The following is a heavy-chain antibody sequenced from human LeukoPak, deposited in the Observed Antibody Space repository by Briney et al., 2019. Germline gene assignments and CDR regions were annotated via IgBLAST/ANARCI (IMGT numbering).Heavy chain of an antibody. D-gene: IGHD1-26*01. V-gene: IGHV1-18*01. CDR1: GYSFTTYG. CDR3: ARLRVGATAVGAFDI. Sequence: ASVKVSCKASGYSFTTYGISWVRQAPGQGLEWMAWISAYNGDTNYAQKLQGRVTMTTDKSTSTAYTELSSLRSEDTAVYYCARLRVGATAVGAFDIWGQGTMVTVSS. J-gene: IGHJ3*02. CDR2: ISAYNGDT.